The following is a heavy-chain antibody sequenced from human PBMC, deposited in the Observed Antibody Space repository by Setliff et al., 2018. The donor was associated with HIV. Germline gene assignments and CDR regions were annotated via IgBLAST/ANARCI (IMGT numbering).Heavy chain of an antibody. J-gene: IGHJ4*02. D-gene: IGHD3-3*01. CDR1: GGSFSGYY. CDR3: ARATHSYNFWSGYYDRFDY. Sequence: NPSETLSLTCAVYGGSFSGYYWSWIRQPPGKGLEWIGEINHSGSTYYNPSLKSRVTISVDTSKNQFSLKLSSVTAADTAVYYCARATHSYNFWSGYYDRFDYWGQGTLVTVSS. CDR2: INHSGST. V-gene: IGHV4-34*01.